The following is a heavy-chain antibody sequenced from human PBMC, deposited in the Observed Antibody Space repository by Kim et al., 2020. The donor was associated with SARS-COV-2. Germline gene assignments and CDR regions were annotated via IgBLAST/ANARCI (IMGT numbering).Heavy chain of an antibody. D-gene: IGHD6-13*01. CDR3: ATDSSSRYYFQH. J-gene: IGHJ1*01. Sequence: SYNPSLEIRVTLSVDTSKNPFSLKLSSVTAADTAVYYCATDSSSRYYFQHWGQGTLVTVSS. V-gene: IGHV4-39*01.